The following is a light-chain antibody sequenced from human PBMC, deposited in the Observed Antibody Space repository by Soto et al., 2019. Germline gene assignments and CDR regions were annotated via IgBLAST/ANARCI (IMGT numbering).Light chain of an antibody. CDR2: EVT. CDR1: SSDVGGYNY. J-gene: IGLJ2*01. CDR3: TSYAGNNKLL. V-gene: IGLV2-8*01. Sequence: QSALTQPPSASGSPGQSVTISCTGTSSDVGGYNYVSWYQQHPGKAPKFMIYEVTKRPSGVPDRFSGSKSGNTASLTVSGLQAEDEADYHCTSYAGNNKLLFGGGTKLTVL.